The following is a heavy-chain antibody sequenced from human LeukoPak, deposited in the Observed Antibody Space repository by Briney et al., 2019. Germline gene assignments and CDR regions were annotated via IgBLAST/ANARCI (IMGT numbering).Heavy chain of an antibody. J-gene: IGHJ4*02. V-gene: IGHV4-34*01. CDR1: GGSFSGYY. D-gene: IGHD2-15*01. CDR3: ARGATGTLGYCSGGSCYFGY. Sequence: SETLSLTCAVYGGSFSGYYWSWIRQPPGKGLEWIGEINHSGSTNYNPSLKSRVTISVDTSKNQFSLKLNSVTAADTAVYYCARGATGTLGYCSGGSCYFGYWGQGTLVTVSS. CDR2: INHSGST.